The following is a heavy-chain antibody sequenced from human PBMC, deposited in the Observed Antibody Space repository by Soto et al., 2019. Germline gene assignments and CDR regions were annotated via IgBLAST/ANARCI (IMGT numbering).Heavy chain of an antibody. CDR2: IYYSGST. CDR3: ARVGAELDDSSGYFDY. Sequence: SETLSLTCTVSGGSISSGDYYWSWIRQPPGKGLEWIGYIYYSGSTYYNPSLKSRVTISVDTSKNQFSLKLSSVTAADTAVYYCARVGAELDDSSGYFDYWGQGTLVTVSS. V-gene: IGHV4-30-4*01. J-gene: IGHJ4*02. D-gene: IGHD3-22*01. CDR1: GGSISSGDYY.